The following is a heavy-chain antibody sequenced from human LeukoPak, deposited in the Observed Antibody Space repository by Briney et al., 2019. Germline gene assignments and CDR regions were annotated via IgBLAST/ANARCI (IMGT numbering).Heavy chain of an antibody. D-gene: IGHD1-26*01. CDR1: GFTFSSYA. V-gene: IGHV3-23*01. J-gene: IGHJ4*02. CDR2: ISGSGGST. Sequence: GGSLRLSCAASGFTFSSYAMSWVRQAPGKGLEWVSAISGSGGSTYYADSVKGRFTISRDNSKNTLYLQMNSLRAEDTAVYYCAKDPWVEVGATDYFDYWGQGTLVTVSS. CDR3: AKDPWVEVGATDYFDY.